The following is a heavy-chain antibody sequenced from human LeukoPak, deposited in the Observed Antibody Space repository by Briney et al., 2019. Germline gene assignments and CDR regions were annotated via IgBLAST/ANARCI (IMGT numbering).Heavy chain of an antibody. CDR3: AKGYYDYVWGSYRYTPDY. D-gene: IGHD3-16*02. J-gene: IGHJ4*02. V-gene: IGHV3-23*01. CDR2: ISGSGGST. CDR1: GFTFSSYA. Sequence: QPGGSLRLSCAASGFTFSSYAMSWVRQAPGKALEWVSAISGSGGSTYYADSVKGRFTISRDNSKNTLYLQMNSLRAEDTAVYYCAKGYYDYVWGSYRYTPDYWGQGTLVTVSS.